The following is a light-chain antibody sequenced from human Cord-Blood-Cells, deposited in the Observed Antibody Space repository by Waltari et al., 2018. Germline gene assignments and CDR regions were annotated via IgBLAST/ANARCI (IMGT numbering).Light chain of an antibody. Sequence: DIQMTQTRSILSASVGDRVTLTCRASQSISSWLAWYQQKPGKAPKLLIYKASSLESGVPSRFSGSGSGTEFTLTISSLQPDDFATYYCQQYNSYSLTFGGGTKVEIK. CDR2: KAS. J-gene: IGKJ4*01. V-gene: IGKV1-5*03. CDR3: QQYNSYSLT. CDR1: QSISSW.